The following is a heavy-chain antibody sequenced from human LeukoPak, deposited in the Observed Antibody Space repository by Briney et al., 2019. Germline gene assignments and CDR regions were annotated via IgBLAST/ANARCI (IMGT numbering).Heavy chain of an antibody. V-gene: IGHV3-21*01. CDR1: GFTFSDYT. CDR2: ISSSSSYI. D-gene: IGHD3-3*01. CDR3: ARGAFTYYDFWSGHSGQETAGDYYDYYMDV. J-gene: IGHJ6*03. Sequence: GGSLRLSCAASGFTFSDYTMNWVRQAPGKGLEWVSSISSSSSYIYYADSVKGRFTISRDNAKNTLYLQMNSLRAEDTAVYYCARGAFTYYDFWSGHSGQETAGDYYDYYMDVWGKGTTVTVSS.